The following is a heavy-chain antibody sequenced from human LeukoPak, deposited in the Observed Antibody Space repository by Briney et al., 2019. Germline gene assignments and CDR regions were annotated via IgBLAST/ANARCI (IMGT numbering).Heavy chain of an antibody. CDR3: ARSGGWFGGEDLDY. CDR2: IWYDGSNK. Sequence: GGSLRLSCAASGFTFSSYGMHWVRQAPGKGLEWVAVIWYDGSNKYYADSVKGRFTISRDNSKNTLYLQMNSLRAEDTAVYYCARSGGWFGGEDLDYWGQGTLVTVSS. CDR1: GFTFSSYG. V-gene: IGHV3-33*01. J-gene: IGHJ4*02. D-gene: IGHD6-19*01.